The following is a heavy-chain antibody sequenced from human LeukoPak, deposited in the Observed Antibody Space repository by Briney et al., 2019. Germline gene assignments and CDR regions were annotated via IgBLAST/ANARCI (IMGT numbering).Heavy chain of an antibody. CDR3: AKDADSLGLFDY. D-gene: IGHD2-15*01. CDR2: ISYDGSNK. CDR1: GFTFSSYG. J-gene: IGHJ4*02. Sequence: PGRSLRLSCAASGFTFSSYGMHWVRQAPGKGLEWVAVISYDGSNKYYADSVKDRFTISRDNSKNTLYLQMNSLRAEDTAVYYCAKDADSLGLFDYWGQGTLVTVSS. V-gene: IGHV3-30*18.